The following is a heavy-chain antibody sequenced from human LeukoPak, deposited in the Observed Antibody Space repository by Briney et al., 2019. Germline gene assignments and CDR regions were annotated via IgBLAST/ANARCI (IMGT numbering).Heavy chain of an antibody. Sequence: SETLSLTCTVSGGSISSGGYYWSWIRQPPGKGLERIGYIYYSGSTYYNPSLKSRVTISVDTSKNQFSPKLSSVTAADTAVYYCASRLLGYCSSTSCLNWFDPWGQGTLVTVSS. D-gene: IGHD2-2*01. J-gene: IGHJ5*02. CDR1: GGSISSGGYY. V-gene: IGHV4-30-4*08. CDR3: ASRLLGYCSSTSCLNWFDP. CDR2: IYYSGST.